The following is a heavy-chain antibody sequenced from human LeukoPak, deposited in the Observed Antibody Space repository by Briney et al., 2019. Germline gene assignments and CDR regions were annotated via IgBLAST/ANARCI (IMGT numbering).Heavy chain of an antibody. Sequence: ASVKVSCKASGYTFTIYGISSVRQAPGPGLEWMGWISAYNGNTNYAQKLQGRVTMTTDTSTSTAYMELRSLRSDDTAVYYCARGYSSGWYGDYFDYWGQGTLVTVSS. V-gene: IGHV1-18*01. CDR2: ISAYNGNT. CDR3: ARGYSSGWYGDYFDY. D-gene: IGHD6-19*01. CDR1: GYTFTIYG. J-gene: IGHJ4*02.